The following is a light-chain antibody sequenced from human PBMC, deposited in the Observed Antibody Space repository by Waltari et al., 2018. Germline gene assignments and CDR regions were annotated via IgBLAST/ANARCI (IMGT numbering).Light chain of an antibody. Sequence: QAVLTQPSSLSASPGASARLACTLRSDIYVGTNTIFWYQQKAESPPQYLLRYNSDSDKQQRSGVPSRFSGSKDASANAGILLIAGLQSEDEADYYCMSWHNSSWVFGGGTKVTVL. CDR2: YNSDSDK. CDR1: SDIYVGTNT. CDR3: MSWHNSSWV. J-gene: IGLJ3*02. V-gene: IGLV5-45*02.